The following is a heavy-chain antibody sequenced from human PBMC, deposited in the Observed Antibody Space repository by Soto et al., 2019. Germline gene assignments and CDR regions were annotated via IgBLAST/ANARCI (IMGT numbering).Heavy chain of an antibody. V-gene: IGHV3-73*01. CDR1: GFIFSGSA. J-gene: IGHJ4*02. CDR2: ILSKAGNYAT. CDR3: IRGGSPYYYDY. Sequence: EVQLVESGGGLVQPGGSLKLSCAASGFIFSGSAVHWVRQASGKGLEWVGRILSKAGNYATAYPASMKGRFTIPRDDSENTAFLQMNSLKTDDTAVYYCIRGGSPYYYDYWCQGTLVAVSS.